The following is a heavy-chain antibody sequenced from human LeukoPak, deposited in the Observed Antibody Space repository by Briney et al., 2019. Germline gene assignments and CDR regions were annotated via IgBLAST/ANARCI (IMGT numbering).Heavy chain of an antibody. D-gene: IGHD4/OR15-4a*01. J-gene: IGHJ5*02. CDR2: IRYDGGNK. Sequence: GGSLRLSCAASAFTFRNYGMHWVRQAPGKGLEWVAFIRYDGGNKNYADSVKGRFTISRDNSKNTLYLQMNSLRAEDTAVYYCAKEPGLTPLNWFDPWGQGTLVTVSS. CDR1: AFTFRNYG. CDR3: AKEPGLTPLNWFDP. V-gene: IGHV3-30*02.